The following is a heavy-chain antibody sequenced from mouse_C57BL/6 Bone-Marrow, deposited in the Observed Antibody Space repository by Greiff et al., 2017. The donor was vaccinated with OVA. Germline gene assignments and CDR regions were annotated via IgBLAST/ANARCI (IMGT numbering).Heavy chain of an antibody. CDR3: AGFYPPHYIDY. Sequence: QVQLQQSGAELVRPGTSVKVSCKASGYAFTNYLIEWVKQRPGQGLEWIGVINPGSGGTNYNEKFKGKATLTADKSSSTAYMQLSSLTSEDSAVYFCAGFYPPHYIDYWGQGTTLTVSS. J-gene: IGHJ2*01. V-gene: IGHV1-54*01. CDR2: INPGSGGT. CDR1: GYAFTNYL. D-gene: IGHD1-1*01.